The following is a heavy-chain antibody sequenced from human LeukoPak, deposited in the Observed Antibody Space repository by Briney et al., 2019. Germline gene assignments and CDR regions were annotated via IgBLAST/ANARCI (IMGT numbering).Heavy chain of an antibody. Sequence: ASVTVSFKPSVYTFTICGISWVRQAPGQGREGMGWIGAYNGDTNYAQKFQGRVTMTTDTSTSTAYMDLRSLRSDDTAVYYCTRDHCRGDNCPSFDYWGQGTLVTVSS. CDR1: VYTFTICG. V-gene: IGHV1-18*04. D-gene: IGHD2-15*01. CDR2: IGAYNGDT. CDR3: TRDHCRGDNCPSFDY. J-gene: IGHJ4*02.